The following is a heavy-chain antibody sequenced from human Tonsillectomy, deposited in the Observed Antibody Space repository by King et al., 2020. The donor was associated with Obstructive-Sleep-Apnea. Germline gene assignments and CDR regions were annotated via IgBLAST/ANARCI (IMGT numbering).Heavy chain of an antibody. J-gene: IGHJ2*01. CDR1: GFTFDDYA. V-gene: IGHV3-9*01. D-gene: IGHD4-23*01. CDR2: ISWNSGSC. CDR3: AKDGTTSVVVSNWYFDL. Sequence: VQLVESGGGLVQPGRSLTLSCAVSGFTFDDYAMHWVRQAPGKGLEWVSGISWNSGSCAYADSVKGRFTISRDNAKNSLYRQMNSLRSEDTAFYYWAKDGTTSVVVSNWYFDLWGRGTLVTVSS.